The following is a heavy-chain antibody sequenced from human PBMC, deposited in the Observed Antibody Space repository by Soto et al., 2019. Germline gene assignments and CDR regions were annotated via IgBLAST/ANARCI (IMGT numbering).Heavy chain of an antibody. D-gene: IGHD3-10*01. CDR2: IYYSGST. V-gene: IGHV4-39*01. CDR1: CGSISTSSYS. J-gene: IGHJ5*02. CDR3: ARTALLGWFGATKWFDP. Sequence: LCLSCTVSCGSISTSSYSWGWIRQPPVKGLEWIGSIYYSGSTYYNPSLKSRVTISVDTSKNQFSLKLSSVTAADTAVYYCARTALLGWFGATKWFDPWGQGTLVTVS.